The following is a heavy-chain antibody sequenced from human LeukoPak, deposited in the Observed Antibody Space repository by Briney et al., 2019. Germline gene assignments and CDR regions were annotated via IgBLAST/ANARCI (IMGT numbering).Heavy chain of an antibody. CDR1: GGSISSGDYY. Sequence: SETLSLTCTVSGGSISSGDYYWSWIRQPPGKGLEWIGYIYYSGSTYYNPSLKSRVTISVDTSKNQFSLKLSSVTAADTALYYCARGGGYYDFWSGYRQFDPWGQGTLVTVSS. CDR3: ARGGGYYDFWSGYRQFDP. J-gene: IGHJ5*02. CDR2: IYYSGST. V-gene: IGHV4-30-4*08. D-gene: IGHD3-3*01.